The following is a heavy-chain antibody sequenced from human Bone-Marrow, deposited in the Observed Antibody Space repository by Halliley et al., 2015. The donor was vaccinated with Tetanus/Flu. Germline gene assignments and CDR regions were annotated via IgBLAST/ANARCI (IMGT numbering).Heavy chain of an antibody. D-gene: IGHD1-26*01. CDR3: ARQDSAGATGSKINY. V-gene: IGHV4-39*01. J-gene: IGHJ4*02. Sequence: TLSLTCSVSNGSISGSQYYWGWVRQTPGTGLEWIGSVFYTGSTFYNPSLKSRVTMSVDTSKNQFSLKLRSVTATDTAVYYCARQDSAGATGSKINYWGQGTLVTVSS. CDR2: VFYTGST. CDR1: NGSISGSQYY.